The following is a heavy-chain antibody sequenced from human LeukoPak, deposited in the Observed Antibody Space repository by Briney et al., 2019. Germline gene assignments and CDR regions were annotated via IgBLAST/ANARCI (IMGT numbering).Heavy chain of an antibody. CDR2: ISYDGSNK. D-gene: IGHD6-19*01. V-gene: IGHV3-30-3*01. CDR1: GFTFSNYA. Sequence: GGSLRLSCAASGFTFSNYAMHWVRQAPGKGLEWVTVISYDGSNKYFADYVKGRFTISRDNSKNTLYLQMNSLRTEDTAVYYCAKGQYSSGWYYYGMDVWGQGTTVTVSS. CDR3: AKGQYSSGWYYYGMDV. J-gene: IGHJ6*02.